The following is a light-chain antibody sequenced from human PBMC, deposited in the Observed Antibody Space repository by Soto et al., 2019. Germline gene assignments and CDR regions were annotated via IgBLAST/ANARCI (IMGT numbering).Light chain of an antibody. Sequence: QSALTQPASVSGSPGQSITISCTGTSSDVGGYNFVSWYQQHPGKAPRLMIFDVDNRPSGVSTRFSGSKSGNTASLTISGLQAEDEADYYCWSYSGSSTIVVFGGGTKLTVL. J-gene: IGLJ2*01. CDR3: WSYSGSSTIVV. CDR2: DVD. CDR1: SSDVGGYNF. V-gene: IGLV2-14*03.